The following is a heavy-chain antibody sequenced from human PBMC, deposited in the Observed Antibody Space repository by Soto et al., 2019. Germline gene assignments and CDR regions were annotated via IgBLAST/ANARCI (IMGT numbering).Heavy chain of an antibody. J-gene: IGHJ6*03. CDR1: DGSISSYY. Sequence: SETLSLTCTVSDGSISSYYWSWIRQPPGKGLEWIGEINHSGSTNYNPSLKSRVTISVDTSKNQFSLKLSSVTAADTAVYYCARAQGITMVRGALNYYYYYYMDVWGKGTTVTVSS. CDR3: ARAQGITMVRGALNYYYYYYMDV. D-gene: IGHD3-10*01. CDR2: INHSGST. V-gene: IGHV4-34*01.